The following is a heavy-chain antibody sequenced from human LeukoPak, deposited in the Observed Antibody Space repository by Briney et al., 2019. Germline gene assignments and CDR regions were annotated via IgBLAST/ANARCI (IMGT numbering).Heavy chain of an antibody. CDR3: ARGGTYDI. CDR1: GFTFSTYA. CDR2: ISYDGGNK. V-gene: IGHV3-30-3*01. Sequence: GGSLRLSCAASGFTFSTYAIHWVRQAPGKGLEWVAVISYDGGNKYYADSVKGRFTISRDNSKNTVYLQMNSLRAEDTAVYFCARGGTYDIWGQGTRVTVSS. J-gene: IGHJ3*02.